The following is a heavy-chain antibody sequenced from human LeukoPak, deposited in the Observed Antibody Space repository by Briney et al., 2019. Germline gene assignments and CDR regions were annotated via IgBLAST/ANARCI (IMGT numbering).Heavy chain of an antibody. V-gene: IGHV3-33*01. J-gene: IGHJ4*02. CDR1: GFTFSSYG. CDR2: IWYDGSNK. Sequence: GRTLRLSCAASGFTFSSYGMHCGRQAPGKGLEWVAVIWYDGSNKYYADSVKGRFTISRDNSKNTLYLQMSSLRAEDTAVYYCARPTYSGSYYWFDYWGQGTLVTVSS. CDR3: ARPTYSGSYYWFDY. D-gene: IGHD1-26*01.